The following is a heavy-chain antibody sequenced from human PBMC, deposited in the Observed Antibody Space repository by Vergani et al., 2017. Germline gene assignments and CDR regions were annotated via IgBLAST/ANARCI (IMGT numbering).Heavy chain of an antibody. CDR2: IKVNGAHT. Sequence: EVQLLESGGGLVQPGGSLRLSCAASGFTFSSYVMSWVRRAPGKGLEWVSGIKVNGAHTYYADSVKGRFTISRDNNKNTVNLQMNRLRAEDTATYYCAILTTVTDFDFWGRGTVVTVSS. CDR1: GFTFSSYV. D-gene: IGHD4-17*01. CDR3: AILTTVTDFDF. J-gene: IGHJ4*02. V-gene: IGHV3-23*01.